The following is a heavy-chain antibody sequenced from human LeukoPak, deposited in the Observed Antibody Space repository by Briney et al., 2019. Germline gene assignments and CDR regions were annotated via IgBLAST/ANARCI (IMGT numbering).Heavy chain of an antibody. D-gene: IGHD5-18*01. Sequence: ASVKVFCKASGYTFTSYDINWVRQATGQGLEWVGWMHSYSGNTRYAQKFQGRVTMTRDTSISTAYMELSSLRSEDTAVYYCARAPTGYSYRPYYYYYYGMDVWGQGTTVTVSS. CDR3: ARAPTGYSYRPYYYYYYGMDV. CDR2: MHSYSGNT. J-gene: IGHJ6*02. CDR1: GYTFTSYD. V-gene: IGHV1-8*01.